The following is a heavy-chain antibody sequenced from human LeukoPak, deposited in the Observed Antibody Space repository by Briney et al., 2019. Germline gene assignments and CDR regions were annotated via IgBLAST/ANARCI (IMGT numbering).Heavy chain of an antibody. V-gene: IGHV3-48*01. J-gene: IGHJ4*02. CDR3: ARTAPRRTIVGTTRVDS. CDR2: IDTTSSTI. D-gene: IGHD1-26*01. CDR1: EFTFRTYS. Sequence: GGSLRLSCAASEFTFRTYSMSWVRQALGRGLEWVSYIDTTSSTIYYADSVKGRFTISRDNAKNSLYLQMNSLRAEDTALYYCARTAPRRTIVGTTRVDSWGQGTLVTVSS.